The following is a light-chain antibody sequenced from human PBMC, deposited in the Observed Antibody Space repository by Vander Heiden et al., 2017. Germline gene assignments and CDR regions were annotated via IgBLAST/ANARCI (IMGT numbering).Light chain of an antibody. CDR3: CSYAGSSTLWV. J-gene: IGLJ2*01. Sequence: QSALPQPASVSGSPGQSITISCTGTSSAVGSYNLDSWYQQHPGKAPKLMIYEGSKRPSGVSNRFSGSKSGNTASLTISGLQAEDEADYYCCSYAGSSTLWVFGGGTKLTVL. CDR2: EGS. V-gene: IGLV2-23*01. CDR1: SSAVGSYNL.